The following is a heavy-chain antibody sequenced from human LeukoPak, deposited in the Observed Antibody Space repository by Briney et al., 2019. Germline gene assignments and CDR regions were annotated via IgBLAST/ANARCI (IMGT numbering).Heavy chain of an antibody. CDR3: ARGGGWVTTVTTRYYFDY. Sequence: SETLSLTCAVYGGSFSGYYWSWIRQPPGKGLEWIGEINHSGSTNYNPSRTSRVTISVDTSKNQFSLKLSSVTAADTAVYYCARGGGWVTTVTTRYYFDYWGQGTLVTVSS. J-gene: IGHJ4*02. D-gene: IGHD4-17*01. CDR2: INHSGST. V-gene: IGHV4-34*01. CDR1: GGSFSGYY.